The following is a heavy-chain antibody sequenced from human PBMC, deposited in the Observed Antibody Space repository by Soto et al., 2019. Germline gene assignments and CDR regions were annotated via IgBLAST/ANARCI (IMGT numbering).Heavy chain of an antibody. Sequence: QVQLVESGGGVVQPGRSLRLSCAASGFTFSSYGMHWVRQAPGKGLEWVAVISYDGSNKYYADSVKGRFTISRDNSKNTLYLQMHSLRAEATDVYYCAKGTIGGNGLRYNWFDPWGQGTLVTVSS. J-gene: IGHJ5*02. CDR1: GFTFSSYG. D-gene: IGHD2-15*01. V-gene: IGHV3-30*18. CDR2: ISYDGSNK. CDR3: AKGTIGGNGLRYNWFDP.